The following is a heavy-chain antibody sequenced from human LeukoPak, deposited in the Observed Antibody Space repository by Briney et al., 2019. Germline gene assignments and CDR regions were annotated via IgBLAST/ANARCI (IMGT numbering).Heavy chain of an antibody. CDR3: ARDRRQRDYFDY. V-gene: IGHV4-39*07. CDR2: VYSSGSL. Sequence: PSETLSLTCTVSGGSINIRNYYWAWIRQPPGRQLEWIGSVYSSGSLYYNPSLKSRVTILVDTSKNQFSLKLNSVTAADTAVYYCARDRRQRDYFDYWGQGTLVTVSS. CDR1: GGSINIRNYY. J-gene: IGHJ4*02. D-gene: IGHD1-1*01.